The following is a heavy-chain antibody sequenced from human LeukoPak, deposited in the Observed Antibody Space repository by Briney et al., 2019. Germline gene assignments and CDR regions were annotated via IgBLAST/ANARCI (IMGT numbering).Heavy chain of an antibody. J-gene: IGHJ4*02. CDR1: GFTFSSYW. V-gene: IGHV3-30*02. CDR3: AKDWRRVLHSTGYFDY. D-gene: IGHD2/OR15-2a*01. Sequence: GGSLRLSCAASGFTFSSYWMSWVRQAPGKGLEWVAFIRYDGSNKYYADSVKGRFTISRDNSKNTPYLQMNSLRAEDTAVYYCAKDWRRVLHSTGYFDYWGQGTLVTVSS. CDR2: IRYDGSNK.